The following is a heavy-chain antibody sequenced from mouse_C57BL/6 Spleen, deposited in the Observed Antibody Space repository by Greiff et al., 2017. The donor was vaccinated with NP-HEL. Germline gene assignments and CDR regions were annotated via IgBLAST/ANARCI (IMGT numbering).Heavy chain of an antibody. CDR1: GYAFTNYL. CDR2: INPGSGGT. J-gene: IGHJ2*01. CDR3: ARKDTTVVFDY. V-gene: IGHV1-54*01. D-gene: IGHD1-1*01. Sequence: QVQLQQSGAELVRPGTSVKVSCKASGYAFTNYLIEWVKQRPGQGLEWIGVINPGSGGTNYNEKFKGKATLTADKSSSTAYMQLSSLTSEDAAVYFVARKDTTVVFDYWGQGTTLTVSS.